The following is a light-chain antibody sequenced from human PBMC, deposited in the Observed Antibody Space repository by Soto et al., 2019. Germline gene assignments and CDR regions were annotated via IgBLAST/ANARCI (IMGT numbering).Light chain of an antibody. J-gene: IGKJ1*01. Sequence: DLVMTQSPLSLPVTPGEPASISCRSSQSLLHNNGYNYLDWYLQKPGQSPQLLIYLGSNRASGVPDRFSGSGSGTDFTLKISRVEAEDVGVYYCMQALQTPWTFGQGTKVEIK. CDR1: QSLLHNNGYNY. CDR3: MQALQTPWT. CDR2: LGS. V-gene: IGKV2-28*01.